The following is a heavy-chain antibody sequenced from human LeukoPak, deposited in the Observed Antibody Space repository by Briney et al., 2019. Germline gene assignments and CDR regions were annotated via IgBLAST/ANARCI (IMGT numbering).Heavy chain of an antibody. CDR2: INYSGST. D-gene: IGHD3-10*01. CDR3: ARDRSRGLNYFDY. CDR1: GGSIGSYY. J-gene: IGHJ4*02. Sequence: PSETLSLTCRVSGGSIGSYYWSWIRQPPGKVLEWIGYINYSGSTNYNPSLKSRVTISVDTSKNHFSLKLSSVTAADTAVYYCARDRSRGLNYFDYWGQGTLVTVSS. V-gene: IGHV4-59*01.